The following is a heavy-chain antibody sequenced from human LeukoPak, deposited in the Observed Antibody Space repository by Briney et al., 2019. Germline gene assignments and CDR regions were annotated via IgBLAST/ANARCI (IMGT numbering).Heavy chain of an antibody. CDR1: GGTFSSYA. CDR2: IIPIFGTA. Sequence: ASVKVSCKASGGTFSSYAISWVRQAPGQGLEWMGGIIPIFGTANYAQKFQGRVTITADESTSTAYMELSSPRSEDTAVYYCARGLVPAALQGWLDPWGQGTLVTVSS. J-gene: IGHJ5*02. V-gene: IGHV1-69*13. D-gene: IGHD2-2*01. CDR3: ARGLVPAALQGWLDP.